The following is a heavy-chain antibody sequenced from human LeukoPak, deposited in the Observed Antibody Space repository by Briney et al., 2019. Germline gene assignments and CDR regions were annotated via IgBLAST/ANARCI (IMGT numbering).Heavy chain of an antibody. V-gene: IGHV3-9*01. CDR2: ISWNSGSI. CDR3: AKDPLGAIDY. J-gene: IGHJ4*02. CDR1: GFTFDDYA. Sequence: GRSLRLSCAASGFTFDDYAMHWVRQAPGKGLEWVSGISWNSGSIGYADSVKGRFTISRDNSKNTLYLQMNSLRAEDTAVYYCAKDPLGAIDYWGQGTLVTVSS. D-gene: IGHD1-26*01.